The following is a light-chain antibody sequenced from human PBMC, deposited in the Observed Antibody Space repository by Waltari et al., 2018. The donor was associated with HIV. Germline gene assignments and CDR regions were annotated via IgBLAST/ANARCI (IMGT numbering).Light chain of an antibody. V-gene: IGLV1-51*01. J-gene: IGLJ3*02. Sequence: QSGLTKPPSMSAAPGQRVTISGSGRSSNIGKNGVCLYKFVPETPPKLLVYANNKRPSGIPDRFSASQSGTSATLVIAGLQAGDEADYFCGTWDTGLSVLVFGGGTKLTVL. CDR2: ANN. CDR3: GTWDTGLSVLV. CDR1: SSNIGKNG.